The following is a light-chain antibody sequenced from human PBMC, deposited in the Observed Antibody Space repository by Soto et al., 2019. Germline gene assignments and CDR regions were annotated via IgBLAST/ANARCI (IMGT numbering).Light chain of an antibody. CDR3: QQYNEWPLT. J-gene: IGKJ4*01. Sequence: EKVMTQSPATLSVSPGERATLSCRASQSVRSNLAWYQKKPGQAPRLLICDASTRATGIPARFSGSGSGTEFTLIISNLQSEDFAFYYCQQYNEWPLTFGGGTKVDIK. CDR1: QSVRSN. V-gene: IGKV3-15*01. CDR2: DAS.